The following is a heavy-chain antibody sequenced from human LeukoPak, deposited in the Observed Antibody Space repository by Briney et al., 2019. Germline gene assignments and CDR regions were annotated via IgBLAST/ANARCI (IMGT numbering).Heavy chain of an antibody. V-gene: IGHV3-23*01. CDR1: GFTFSSYA. CDR2: IRGSGTST. CDR3: AKVKGYSAYDPIDY. Sequence: GGSLRLSCAASGFTFSSYAMSWVRQAPGEGREWLSAIRGSGTSTYHADCVKGRLHISRDNSKNTLYLQMNSLRAEDTAVYYCAKVKGYSAYDPIDYWGQGTLDTVSS. D-gene: IGHD5-12*01. J-gene: IGHJ4*02.